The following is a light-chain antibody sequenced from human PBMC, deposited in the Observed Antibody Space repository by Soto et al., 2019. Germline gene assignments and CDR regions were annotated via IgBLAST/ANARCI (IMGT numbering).Light chain of an antibody. CDR2: DAS. J-gene: IGKJ2*01. V-gene: IGKV1-5*01. Sequence: DIQMTQSPSTLSASVGDRVTISCRASQSISGWLAWYQQKAGKAPKLLIYDASSLESGVPSRFSGSGSGTEFTLTISSLQPDEFATYDCQQYNNYPYTFGQGTKLEIK. CDR1: QSISGW. CDR3: QQYNNYPYT.